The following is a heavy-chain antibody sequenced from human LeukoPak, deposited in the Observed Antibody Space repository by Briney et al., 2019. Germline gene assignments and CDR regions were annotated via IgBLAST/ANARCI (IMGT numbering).Heavy chain of an antibody. V-gene: IGHV3-21*01. CDR1: GFTFSRYR. CDR2: LDSSRTYI. D-gene: IGHD3-22*01. CDR3: VRDGRNFYFDSSGGEGFDM. J-gene: IGHJ3*02. Sequence: GGSLRLSCTASGFTFSRYRMNWIRQVPGKGLEWVSALDSSRTYIYYADSVKGRFTISRDNANNSLYLQMNALRAEDTAVYYCVRDGRNFYFDSSGGEGFDMWGQGTMVTVSS.